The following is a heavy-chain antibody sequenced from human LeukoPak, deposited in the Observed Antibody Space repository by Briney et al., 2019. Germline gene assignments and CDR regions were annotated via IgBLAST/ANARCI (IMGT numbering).Heavy chain of an antibody. CDR1: GGSFSGYY. CDR3: ARVRVLRFLEWLFHFDY. D-gene: IGHD3-3*01. V-gene: IGHV4-34*01. CDR2: INHSGST. Sequence: SETLSLTCAVYGGSFSGYYWSWIRQPPGKGLEWIGEINHSGSTNYNPSLKSRVTISVDTSKNQFSLKLSSVTAADTAVYYCARVRVLRFLEWLFHFDYWGQGTQVTVSS. J-gene: IGHJ4*02.